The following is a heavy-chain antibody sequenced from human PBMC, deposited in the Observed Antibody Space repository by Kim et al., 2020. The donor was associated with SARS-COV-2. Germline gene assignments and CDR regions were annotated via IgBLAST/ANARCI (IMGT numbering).Heavy chain of an antibody. D-gene: IGHD2-21*01. CDR3: LKGGWGWIWDY. J-gene: IGHJ4*02. CDR1: GFTFFGHA. CDR2: IEGSDGTT. V-gene: IGHV3-23*01. Sequence: GGSLRLSCTTSGFTFFGHAMSWVRQAPGKGLEWVSSIEGSDGTTYYVDSVKGRFSISRDDSRNTLYLQMSALRADDTAAYYCLKGGWGWIWDYWWQGTLVTVSS.